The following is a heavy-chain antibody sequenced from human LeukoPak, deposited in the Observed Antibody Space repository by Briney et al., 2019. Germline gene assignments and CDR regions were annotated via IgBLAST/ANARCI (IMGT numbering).Heavy chain of an antibody. J-gene: IGHJ6*02. Sequence: GASVKVSCKASGYTLTSYGISWVRQAPGQGLEWMGWISAYNGNTNYAQKLQGRITMTTDTSTSTAYMELRSLRSDDTAVYYCARSLSNYGDYGPIYYYYGMDVWGQGTTVTVSS. D-gene: IGHD4-17*01. CDR1: GYTLTSYG. V-gene: IGHV1-18*01. CDR2: ISAYNGNT. CDR3: ARSLSNYGDYGPIYYYYGMDV.